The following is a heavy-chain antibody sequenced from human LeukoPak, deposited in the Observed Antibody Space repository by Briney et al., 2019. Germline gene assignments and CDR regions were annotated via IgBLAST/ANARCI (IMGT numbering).Heavy chain of an antibody. CDR3: ASITVTTVFIGDDY. J-gene: IGHJ4*02. D-gene: IGHD4-17*01. CDR2: ISGSDGST. Sequence: GGSLRLSCAASGFTVSNNYMSWVRQAPGKGLEWVSVISGSDGSTYYADSVKGRFTISRDNSKNTLYLQMNSLRAEDTAVYYCASITVTTVFIGDDYWGQGTLVTVSS. V-gene: IGHV3-23*01. CDR1: GFTVSNNY.